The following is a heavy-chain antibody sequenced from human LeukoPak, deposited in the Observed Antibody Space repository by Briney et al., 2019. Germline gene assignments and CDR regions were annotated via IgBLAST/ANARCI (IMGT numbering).Heavy chain of an antibody. Sequence: GGSLRLSCAVSGFTFSSYWMHWVRQAPGKGLVWVSRIDRDGSRINYADSVKGRFTISRDNGKNTLFLQMNSLRAEDAAVYYCVRGNDYGGPHYWGQGTPVTVSS. V-gene: IGHV3-74*01. CDR3: VRGNDYGGPHY. D-gene: IGHD4-23*01. CDR1: GFTFSSYW. CDR2: IDRDGSRI. J-gene: IGHJ4*02.